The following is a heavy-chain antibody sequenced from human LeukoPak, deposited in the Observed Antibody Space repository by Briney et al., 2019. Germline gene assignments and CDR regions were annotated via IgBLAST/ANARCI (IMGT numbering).Heavy chain of an antibody. D-gene: IGHD3-3*02. CDR1: GFTVSSNY. V-gene: IGHV3-66*01. J-gene: IGHJ6*02. CDR3: ARDSTPPAVDV. CDR2: IYSGGST. Sequence: TGGSLRLSCAASGFTVSSNYMSWVRQAPGKGLEWVSVIYSGGSTYYADSVKGRFTISRDNSKNTLYLQMNSLRAEDTAVYYCARDSTPPAVDVWGQGTTVTVSS.